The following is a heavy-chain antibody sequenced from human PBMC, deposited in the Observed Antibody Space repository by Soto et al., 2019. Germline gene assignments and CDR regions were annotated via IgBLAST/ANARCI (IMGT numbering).Heavy chain of an antibody. CDR2: IYYSGST. CDR3: ARGTGEVIISPYAFDI. D-gene: IGHD3-3*01. V-gene: IGHV4-31*03. Sequence: TLSLPCTVSGGAISSGGYYWSWILHRPGKGLEWIGYIYYSGSTYYNPSLKSRVTISVDTSKNQFSLKLSSVTAADTAVYYCARGTGEVIISPYAFDIWGQGPMVTVS. CDR1: GGAISSGGYY. J-gene: IGHJ3*02.